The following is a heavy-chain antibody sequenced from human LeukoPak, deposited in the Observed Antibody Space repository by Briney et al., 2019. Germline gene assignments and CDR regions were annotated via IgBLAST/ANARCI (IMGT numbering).Heavy chain of an antibody. D-gene: IGHD4-17*01. CDR2: IIPIFGTA. V-gene: IGHV1-69*13. CDR1: GGTFSSYA. J-gene: IGHJ4*02. Sequence: GASVKVSCKASGGTFSSYAISWVRQAPGQGLEWMGGIIPIFGTANYAQKFQGRVTITADESTSTAYMELRSLRSDDTAVYYCARDSHGDYVYWGQGTLVTVSS. CDR3: ARDSHGDYVY.